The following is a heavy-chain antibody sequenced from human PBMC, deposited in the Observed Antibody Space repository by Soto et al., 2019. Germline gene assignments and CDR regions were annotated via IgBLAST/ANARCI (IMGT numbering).Heavy chain of an antibody. CDR1: CYTFTSYG. D-gene: IGHD3-3*01. CDR2: ISAYNGNT. V-gene: IGHV1-18*01. CDR3: ARIPAITIFGVVIPDPDY. J-gene: IGHJ4*02. Sequence: ASVKVSCKASCYTFTSYGISWVRQAPGQGVEWMGWISAYNGNTNYAQKLQGRVTMTTDTSTSTAYMELRSLRSDDTAVYYCARIPAITIFGVVIPDPDYWGQGTLVTVSS.